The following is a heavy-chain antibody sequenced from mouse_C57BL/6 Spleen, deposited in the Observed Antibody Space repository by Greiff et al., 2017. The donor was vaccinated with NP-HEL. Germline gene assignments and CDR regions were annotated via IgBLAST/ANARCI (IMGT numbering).Heavy chain of an antibody. CDR3: AREDYGSSWYFDV. V-gene: IGHV1-69*01. J-gene: IGHJ1*03. Sequence: QVQLQQSGAELVMPGASVKLSCKASGYTFTSYWMHWVKQRPGQGLEWIGEIDPSDSYTNYNQKFKGKSTLTVDKSSSTAYMQLSSLTSEDSAVYYCAREDYGSSWYFDVWGTGTTVTVSS. CDR1: GYTFTSYW. CDR2: IDPSDSYT. D-gene: IGHD1-1*01.